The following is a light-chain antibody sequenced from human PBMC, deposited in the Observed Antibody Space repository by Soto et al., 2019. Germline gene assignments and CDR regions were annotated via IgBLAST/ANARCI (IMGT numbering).Light chain of an antibody. V-gene: IGLV2-14*01. Sequence: QSALAQPASVSGSPGQSITISCTGSSSDVGAYHFVSWYQHHPGKAPKLILYEVTARPSGVSSRFSGSKSGNTASLTISGLQADDEANYYCSSYTSSNTPYVFGTGTKV. CDR1: SSDVGAYHF. CDR3: SSYTSSNTPYV. CDR2: EVT. J-gene: IGLJ1*01.